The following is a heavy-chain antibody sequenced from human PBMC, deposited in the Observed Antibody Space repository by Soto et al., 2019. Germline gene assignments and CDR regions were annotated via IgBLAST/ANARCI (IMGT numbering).Heavy chain of an antibody. D-gene: IGHD4-4*01. Sequence: GGSLRLSCAASEFHFSSYAMNWVRKAPGKGLEWVSGTSGSGGTTHYADSVRGRFTISRDNSKNTLYLQMNSLGVEDTAVYYCARGRYYSNYVFDYWGQGTLVTVSS. V-gene: IGHV3-23*01. CDR2: TSGSGGTT. CDR3: ARGRYYSNYVFDY. J-gene: IGHJ4*02. CDR1: EFHFSSYA.